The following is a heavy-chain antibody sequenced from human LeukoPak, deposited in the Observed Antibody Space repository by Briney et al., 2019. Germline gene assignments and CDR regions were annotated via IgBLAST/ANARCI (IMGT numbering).Heavy chain of an antibody. CDR2: ISGSGDII. CDR3: AKAKGHDILTGSRISDH. D-gene: IGHD3-9*01. Sequence: PGGSLRLSCAASGFTFSSYVVNWVRQAPGKGLEWVSLISGSGDIIYYADSVKGRFTISRDNSKNTVYLQMNSLRAEDTAIYYCAKAKGHDILTGSRISDHWGQGTLVTISS. J-gene: IGHJ4*02. CDR1: GFTFSSYV. V-gene: IGHV3-23*01.